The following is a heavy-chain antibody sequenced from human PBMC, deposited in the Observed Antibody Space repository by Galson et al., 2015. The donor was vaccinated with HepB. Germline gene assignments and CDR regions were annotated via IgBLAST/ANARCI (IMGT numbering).Heavy chain of an antibody. Sequence: SLRLSCAASGFTFSGSAMHWVRQASGKGLEWVGRIRSKANSYATAYAASVKGRFTISRDDSKNTAYLQMNSLKTEDTAVYYCTREGSGGYNTIEDYWGQGTLVTVSS. CDR3: TREGSGGYNTIEDY. D-gene: IGHD5-24*01. J-gene: IGHJ4*02. CDR2: IRSKANSYAT. CDR1: GFTFSGSA. V-gene: IGHV3-73*01.